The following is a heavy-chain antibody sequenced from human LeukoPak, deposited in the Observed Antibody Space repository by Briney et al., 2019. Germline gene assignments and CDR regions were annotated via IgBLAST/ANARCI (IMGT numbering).Heavy chain of an antibody. D-gene: IGHD3-22*01. CDR2: INHSGST. CDR3: AAGDYDSSGNFDY. V-gene: IGHV4-34*01. Sequence: SETLSLTCAVYGGSFNGYYWTWIRQPPGKGLEWIGEINHSGSTDYNPSLKSRVTISVDTSKNQFSLKLSSVTAADTAVYYCAAGDYDSSGNFDYWGQGTLVTVSS. J-gene: IGHJ4*02. CDR1: GGSFNGYY.